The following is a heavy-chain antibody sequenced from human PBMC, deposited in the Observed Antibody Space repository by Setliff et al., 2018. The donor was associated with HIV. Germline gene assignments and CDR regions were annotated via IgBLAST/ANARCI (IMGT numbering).Heavy chain of an antibody. J-gene: IGHJ5*02. V-gene: IGHV4-59*11. CDR3: ARAGYSSGWYSA. CDR2: IYYSGST. CDR1: GGSISSHY. Sequence: PSETLSLTCTVSGGSISSHYWSWIRQPPGKGLEWIGYIYYSGSTNYNPSLKSRVTISLDTSKNQFSLKLSSVTAADTAVYYCARAGYSSGWYSAWGQGTLVTVSS. D-gene: IGHD6-19*01.